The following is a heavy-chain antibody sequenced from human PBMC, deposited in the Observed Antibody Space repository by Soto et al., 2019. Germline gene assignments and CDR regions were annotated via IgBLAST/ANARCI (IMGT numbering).Heavy chain of an antibody. CDR1: GYTFTGCY. D-gene: IGHD4-17*01. Sequence: GDGVKVSCKASGYTFTGCYMHWVLQAPGQGLEWMGWINPNSGGTNYAQKFQGWVTMTRDTSISTAYMELSRLRSDDTAVYYCARGTTVTTPSEYYFDYWGQGTLVTVSS. CDR2: INPNSGGT. J-gene: IGHJ4*02. V-gene: IGHV1-2*04. CDR3: ARGTTVTTPSEYYFDY.